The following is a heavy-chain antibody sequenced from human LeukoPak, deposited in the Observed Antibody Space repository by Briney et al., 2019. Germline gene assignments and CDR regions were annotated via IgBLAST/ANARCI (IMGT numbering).Heavy chain of an antibody. CDR1: GGSISSYY. J-gene: IGHJ4*02. D-gene: IGHD3-22*01. CDR3: ARGGYYYDSSGYYQYYFDY. V-gene: IGHV4-4*09. Sequence: PSETLSRTYTGSGGSISSYYWSWIRQPPGKGLEWIGYIYTSGSTNYNPSLKSRVTISVDTSKNQFSLKLSSVTAADTAVYYCARGGYYYDSSGYYQYYFDYWGQGTLVTVSS. CDR2: IYTSGST.